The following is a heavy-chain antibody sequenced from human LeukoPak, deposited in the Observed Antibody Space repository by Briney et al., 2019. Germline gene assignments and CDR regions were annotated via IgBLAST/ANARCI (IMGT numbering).Heavy chain of an antibody. D-gene: IGHD2-2*02. CDR2: ISWNSGSI. CDR3: AKAYCSSTSCYNGYFDY. Sequence: GGSLRLSCVASGFTFDDYAMHWVRQAPGKGLEWVSGISWNSGSIGYADSVKGRFTISRDNAKNSLYLQMNSLRAEDTALYYCAKAYCSSTSCYNGYFDYWGQGTLVTVSS. CDR1: GFTFDDYA. V-gene: IGHV3-9*01. J-gene: IGHJ4*02.